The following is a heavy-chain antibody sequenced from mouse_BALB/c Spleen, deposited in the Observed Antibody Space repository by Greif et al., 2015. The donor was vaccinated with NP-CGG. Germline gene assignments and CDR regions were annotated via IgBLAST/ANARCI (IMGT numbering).Heavy chain of an antibody. J-gene: IGHJ1*01. CDR3: TNWEWYVEV. CDR2: IDPANGNT. Sequence: EVKVVESGAELVKPGASVKLSCTASGFNIKDTYMHWVKQRPEQGLEWIGRIDPANGNTKYDPKFQGKATITADTSSNTACLQGSSVTAEYTAVYYGTNWEWYVEVWGAGSTVTVSS. D-gene: IGHD4-1*01. V-gene: IGHV14-3*02. CDR1: GFNIKDTY.